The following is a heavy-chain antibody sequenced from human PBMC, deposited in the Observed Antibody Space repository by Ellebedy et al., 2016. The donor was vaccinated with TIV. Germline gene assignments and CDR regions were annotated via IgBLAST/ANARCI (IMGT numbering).Heavy chain of an antibody. CDR1: GGSISRSSYY. CDR2: IYYSGNT. V-gene: IGHV4-39*07. J-gene: IGHJ3*01. CDR3: ARRMAAADIGGFDF. D-gene: IGHD6-13*01. Sequence: PSETLSLTCTVSGGSISRSSYYWGWIRQPPGKGLEWIGNIYYSGNTDYNPSLKSRVTMSVDTSKNQFSLTLNSVTAADTAVYYCARRMAAADIGGFDFWGQGTMVTVSS.